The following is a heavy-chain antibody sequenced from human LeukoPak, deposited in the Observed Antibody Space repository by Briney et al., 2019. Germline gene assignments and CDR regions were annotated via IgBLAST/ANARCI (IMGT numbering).Heavy chain of an antibody. CDR2: ISGSGGST. J-gene: IGHJ4*02. V-gene: IGHV3-23*01. Sequence: GGSLRLSCAASGFTFSNYAMNWVRQAPGKGLECVSGISGSGGSTYYADSVKGRFIISRDNSKNTLYLQMNSLRAEDTAVYFCAKVGGLFSGSSGVWGQGTLVTVSS. CDR3: AKVGGLFSGSSGV. D-gene: IGHD1-26*01. CDR1: GFTFSNYA.